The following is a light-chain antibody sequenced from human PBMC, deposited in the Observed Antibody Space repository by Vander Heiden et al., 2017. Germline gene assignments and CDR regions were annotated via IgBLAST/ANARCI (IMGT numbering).Light chain of an antibody. CDR2: AAS. J-gene: IGKJ1*01. CDR3: QQTYNTRT. Sequence: DIQITQSPSPLSASVGDRLTITCRASQSISNYLNWYQQKPGKAPKLLIYAASSLQGGVPSRLSGRGTGTDFALHIGGLQPEDIATYYCQQTYNTRTFGRGTKVEI. CDR1: QSISNY. V-gene: IGKV1-39*01.